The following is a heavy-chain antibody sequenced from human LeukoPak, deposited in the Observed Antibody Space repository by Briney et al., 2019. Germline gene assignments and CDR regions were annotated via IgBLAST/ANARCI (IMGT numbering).Heavy chain of an antibody. D-gene: IGHD6-13*01. CDR2: IYYSGST. CDR1: GGSISSYY. CDR3: ARQPSSSWYGIDY. J-gene: IGHJ4*02. V-gene: IGHV4-59*08. Sequence: SETLSLTCTVSGGSISSYYWSWIRQPPGKGLEWIGYIYYSGSTNYNPSLKSRVTISVDTSKNQFSLKLSSVTAADTAVYYCARQPSSSWYGIDYWGQGTLVTVSS.